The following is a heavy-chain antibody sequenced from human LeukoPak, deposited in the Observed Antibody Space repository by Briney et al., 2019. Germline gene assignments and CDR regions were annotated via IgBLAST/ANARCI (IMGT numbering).Heavy chain of an antibody. CDR1: GFTFSSYA. J-gene: IGHJ4*02. V-gene: IGHV3-30-3*01. CDR2: ISYDGSNK. Sequence: SGGSLRLSWAASGFTFSSYAMHWVRQAPGKGLEWVAVISYDGSNKYYADSVKGRFTISRDNSKNTLYLQMNSLRVEDTAVYYCARGRPHGNDYWGQGTLVTVSS. D-gene: IGHD4-23*01. CDR3: ARGRPHGNDY.